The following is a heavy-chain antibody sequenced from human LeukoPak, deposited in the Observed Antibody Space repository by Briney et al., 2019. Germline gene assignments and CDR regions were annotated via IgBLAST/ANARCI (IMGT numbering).Heavy chain of an antibody. CDR1: GYPFASYG. CDR3: ARDHGGKVDRYFDL. Sequence: ASVKVSCKASGYPFASYGIRWVRQAPGQGLEWMGWISAYKGNTNYAQKFQGRVTMTTDTSTSTAYMELRSLRSDDTAVYYCARDHGGKVDRYFDLWGRGTLVTVSS. D-gene: IGHD4-23*01. V-gene: IGHV1-18*01. CDR2: ISAYKGNT. J-gene: IGHJ2*01.